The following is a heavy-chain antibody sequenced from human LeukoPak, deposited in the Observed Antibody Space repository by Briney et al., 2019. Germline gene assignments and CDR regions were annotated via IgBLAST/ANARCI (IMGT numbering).Heavy chain of an antibody. CDR3: ARDDIAGRPSHLFDY. D-gene: IGHD6-6*01. Sequence: PGGSLRLSCAASGFTFSSYGMHWVRQAPGKGLEWVAVIWYDGSNKYYADSVKGRFTISRDNSKNTLYLQMNSLRAEDTAVYYCARDDIAGRPSHLFDYWGQGTLVTVSS. V-gene: IGHV3-33*01. CDR1: GFTFSSYG. J-gene: IGHJ4*02. CDR2: IWYDGSNK.